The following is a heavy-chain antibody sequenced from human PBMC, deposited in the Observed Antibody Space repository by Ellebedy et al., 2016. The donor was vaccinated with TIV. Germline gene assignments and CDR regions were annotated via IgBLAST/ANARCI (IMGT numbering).Heavy chain of an antibody. J-gene: IGHJ6*02. CDR3: TRVGSGTSDYPYYYSLDV. Sequence: SVKVSCKASGGTFSSYAITWVRQAPGQGLEWMGGIIPLYGTSNNAQKFQGRVTITADESTSTAYMELSSLRSDDTAVYYCTRVGSGTSDYPYYYSLDVWGQGTTVTAS. CDR2: IIPLYGTS. CDR1: GGTFSSYA. V-gene: IGHV1-69*13. D-gene: IGHD3-10*01.